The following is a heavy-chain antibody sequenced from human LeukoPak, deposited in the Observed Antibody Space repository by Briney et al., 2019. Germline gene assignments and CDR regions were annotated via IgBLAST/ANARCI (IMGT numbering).Heavy chain of an antibody. CDR1: GGSFSGYY. D-gene: IGHD1/OR15-1a*01. Sequence: SETLSLTCAVYGGSFSGYYWSWIRQPPGKGLEWIGEINHSGSTNYNPSLKSRVTISVDTSKNQFSLRLSSVTAADTAVYYCARDLEQHWGAYYYYMDVWGKGTTVTVSS. CDR3: ARDLEQHWGAYYYYMDV. CDR2: INHSGST. J-gene: IGHJ6*03. V-gene: IGHV4-34*01.